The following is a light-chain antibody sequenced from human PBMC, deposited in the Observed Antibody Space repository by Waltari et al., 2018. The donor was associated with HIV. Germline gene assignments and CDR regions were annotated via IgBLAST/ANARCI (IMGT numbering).Light chain of an antibody. CDR2: RNI. V-gene: IGLV1-44*01. Sequence: QSVLTQPPSASGTPGQRVTITCSGSSSDIGSNTVNWYQQLPGTAPKLLIYRNIQRPSGVPDRFSGSKSGTSASLAISGLQSEDEADYYCAAWDDSLKGVVFGGGTKLTVL. J-gene: IGLJ2*01. CDR1: SSDIGSNT. CDR3: AAWDDSLKGVV.